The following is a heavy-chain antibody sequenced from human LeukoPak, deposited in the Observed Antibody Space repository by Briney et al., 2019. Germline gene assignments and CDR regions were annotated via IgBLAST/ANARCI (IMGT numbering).Heavy chain of an antibody. Sequence: ASVKVSCKASGYTLTSYDINWVRQATGQGLGWMGWMNPNSGNTGYAQKFQGRVTMTRNTSISTAYMELSSLRSEDTAVYYCARDQRNYYDSSGFLNWFDPWGQGTLVTVSS. V-gene: IGHV1-8*01. CDR1: GYTLTSYD. D-gene: IGHD3-22*01. CDR2: MNPNSGNT. CDR3: ARDQRNYYDSSGFLNWFDP. J-gene: IGHJ5*02.